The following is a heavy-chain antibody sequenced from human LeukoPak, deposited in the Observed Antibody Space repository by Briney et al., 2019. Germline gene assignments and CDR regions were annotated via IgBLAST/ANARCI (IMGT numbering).Heavy chain of an antibody. Sequence: PGGSLRLSCAASGFTFSDYYMSWIRQAPGKGLEWVSYISSSGSTIYYADSVKGRFTISRDNAKNSLYLQMNSLRAEDTAVYYCARVEGYYDFWSGYPSYYYYMDVWGKGTTVTVSS. CDR3: ARVEGYYDFWSGYPSYYYYMDV. CDR1: GFTFSDYY. J-gene: IGHJ6*03. CDR2: ISSSGSTI. V-gene: IGHV3-11*04. D-gene: IGHD3-3*01.